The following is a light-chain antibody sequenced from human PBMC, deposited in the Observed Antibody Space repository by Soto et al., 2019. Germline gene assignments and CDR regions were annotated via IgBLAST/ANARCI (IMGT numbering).Light chain of an antibody. CDR2: GAS. CDR3: QQYGRSIT. CDR1: QSVTSSY. J-gene: IGKJ5*01. Sequence: IVLTQSPGILSLSPGERATLSCRASQSVTSSYLAWYQQKPGQAPRLLIYGASSRATGIPDRFSGSGSGTDFALTISRLEPEDFAVCYCQQYGRSITFGQGTRLEIK. V-gene: IGKV3-20*01.